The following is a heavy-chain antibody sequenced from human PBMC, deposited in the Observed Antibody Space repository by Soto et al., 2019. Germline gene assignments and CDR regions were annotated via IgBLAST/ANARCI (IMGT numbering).Heavy chain of an antibody. CDR1: GFTFSSYA. CDR3: AKDQGELGWELVYY. D-gene: IGHD1-26*01. CDR2: ISGRGGST. J-gene: IGHJ4*02. V-gene: IGHV3-23*01. Sequence: EVQLLESGGGLVQQGGSLRISCAASGFTFSSYAMSWVRQAAGKGLGWVSSISGRGGSTYYADSVKGRFTISRHNSKNTLHLQMNSLRAEDTAVYSCAKDQGELGWELVYYWGQGALVTVSS.